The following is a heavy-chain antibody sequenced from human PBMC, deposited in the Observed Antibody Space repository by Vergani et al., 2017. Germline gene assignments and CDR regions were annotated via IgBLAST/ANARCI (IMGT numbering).Heavy chain of an antibody. CDR2: LNPTTGHT. CDR3: ASSIGYCAGASCQAYYFDH. Sequence: VQLVQSGAEVRKPGASVTVSCTASGYIFKNYYIHWLRQAPGQAFEWMGILNPTTGHTTSAQKFMGRVDMTRDQSTDTSTRTVQMTLSSLRSEDTAGSYYASSIGYCAGASCQAYYFDHWGQGTRVTVSS. J-gene: IGHJ5*02. CDR1: GYIFKNYY. V-gene: IGHV1-46*02. D-gene: IGHD2-21*01.